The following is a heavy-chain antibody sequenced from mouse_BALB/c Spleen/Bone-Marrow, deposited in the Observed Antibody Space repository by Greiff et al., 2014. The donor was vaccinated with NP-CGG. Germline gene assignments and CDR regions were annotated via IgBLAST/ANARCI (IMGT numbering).Heavy chain of an antibody. CDR2: IYPGDGNT. CDR3: ALYDYDGLSWFAY. V-gene: IGHV1-82*01. CDR1: GYAFSSSW. J-gene: IGHJ3*01. D-gene: IGHD2-4*01. Sequence: VQFQQSGPELVKPGASVKISCKASGYAFSSSWMNWVKQRPGQGLEWIGRIYPGDGNTNYNGKFKGKATLTADKSSTTAYMQLSSLTSVDSAVYFCALYDYDGLSWFAYWGQGTLVTVSA.